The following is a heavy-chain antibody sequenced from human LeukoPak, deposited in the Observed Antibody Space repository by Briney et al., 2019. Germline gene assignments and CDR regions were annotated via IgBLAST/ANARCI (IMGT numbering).Heavy chain of an antibody. CDR3: ARGQGVYASGSYPFDD. D-gene: IGHD3-10*01. Sequence: PGGSLRLSCAASGFTFSDYSMNWVRQAPGKGLEWVSSISSSSTYIFYADSVKGRFTISRDYAKNSLYPQMNSLRAEDTAVYFCARGQGVYASGSYPFDDWGQGTQVTVSS. CDR2: ISSSSTYI. J-gene: IGHJ4*02. V-gene: IGHV3-21*01. CDR1: GFTFSDYS.